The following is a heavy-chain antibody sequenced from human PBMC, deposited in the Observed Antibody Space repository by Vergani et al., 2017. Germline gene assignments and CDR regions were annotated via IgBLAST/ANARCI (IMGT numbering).Heavy chain of an antibody. CDR1: GFTFNHYA. J-gene: IGHJ6*02. V-gene: IGHV3-23*01. CDR2: ISGSGGST. D-gene: IGHD5-12*01. CDR3: GKANPRNSGYDYLYYYHAMDV. Sequence: EVQLLESGGDLVQPGGSLRLSCAASGFTFNHYAMNWVRQAPGKGLEWVSGISGSGGSTYYAGSVKGRFTISRDSSKKTLYLQMNILSAGDTAVYYCGKANPRNSGYDYLYYYHAMDVWGQGTTVTVSS.